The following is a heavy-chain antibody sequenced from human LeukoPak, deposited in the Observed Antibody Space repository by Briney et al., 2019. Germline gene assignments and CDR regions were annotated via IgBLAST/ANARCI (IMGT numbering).Heavy chain of an antibody. CDR1: GFTFCSFD. CDR3: ARGPPRGKYYYMDV. V-gene: IGHV3-13*01. CDR2: IGTASDT. Sequence: GGSLRLSCAASGFTFCSFDMHWVRQPTGQGLEWVSTIGTASDTYYPGSVEGRFTLSRDNAKNSLYLQMNRLTAGGTAVYYCARGPPRGKYYYMDVWGKGTTVTVSS. D-gene: IGHD1-1*01. J-gene: IGHJ6*03.